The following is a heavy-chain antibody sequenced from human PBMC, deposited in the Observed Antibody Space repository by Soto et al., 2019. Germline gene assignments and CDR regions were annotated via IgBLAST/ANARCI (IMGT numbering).Heavy chain of an antibody. Sequence: GASVKVSCKASGFTFTSSAVQWVRQARGQRLEWIGWIVVGSGNTNYAQKFQERVTITRDMSTSTAYMELSSLRSEDTAVYYCAAQGYCSSTSCPQQSKNYYYYYGMDVWGQGTTVTVSS. CDR2: IVVGSGNT. CDR3: AAQGYCSSTSCPQQSKNYYYYYGMDV. V-gene: IGHV1-58*01. D-gene: IGHD2-2*01. CDR1: GFTFTSSA. J-gene: IGHJ6*02.